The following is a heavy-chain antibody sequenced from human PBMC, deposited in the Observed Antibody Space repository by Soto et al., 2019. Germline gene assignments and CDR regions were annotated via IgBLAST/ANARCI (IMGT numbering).Heavy chain of an antibody. V-gene: IGHV1-69*02. D-gene: IGHD3-22*01. CDR2: IIPILGIA. Sequence: QVQLVQSGAEVKKPGSSVKVSCKASGGTFSSYTISWVRQAPGQGLEWMGRIIPILGIANYAQKFQGSVTITADKSTSTAYMELSCLRSEDTAVYYCARVRGDYYYSSWGQGTLVTVSS. CDR1: GGTFSSYT. CDR3: ARVRGDYYYSS. J-gene: IGHJ4*02.